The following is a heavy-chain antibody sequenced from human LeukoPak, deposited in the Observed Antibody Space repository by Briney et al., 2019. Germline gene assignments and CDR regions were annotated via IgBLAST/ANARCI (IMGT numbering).Heavy chain of an antibody. CDR2: IYYSGST. CDR1: GGSISSSSYY. D-gene: IGHD3-9*01. V-gene: IGHV4-39*07. CDR3: ARRQRYFDWFQPKPFDY. J-gene: IGHJ4*02. Sequence: SETLSLTCTVSGGSISSSSYYWGWIRQPPGKGLEWIGSIYYSGSTYYNPSLKSRVTISVDTSKNQFSLKLSSVTAAETVVYYCARRQRYFDWFQPKPFDYWGQGTLVTVSS.